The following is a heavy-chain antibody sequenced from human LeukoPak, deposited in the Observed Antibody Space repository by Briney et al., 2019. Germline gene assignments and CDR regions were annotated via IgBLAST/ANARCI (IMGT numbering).Heavy chain of an antibody. J-gene: IGHJ4*02. CDR3: AKDQPPGWELLRGENFDY. CDR2: ISIGGSTI. V-gene: IGHV3-23*01. Sequence: GGSLRLSCAASGFTFSTYAMSWVRQAPGKGLEWVSYISIGGSTIYYADSVKGRFTISRDNSKNTLYLQMNSLRAEDTAVYYCAKDQPPGWELLRGENFDYWGQGTLVTVSS. D-gene: IGHD1-26*01. CDR1: GFTFSTYA.